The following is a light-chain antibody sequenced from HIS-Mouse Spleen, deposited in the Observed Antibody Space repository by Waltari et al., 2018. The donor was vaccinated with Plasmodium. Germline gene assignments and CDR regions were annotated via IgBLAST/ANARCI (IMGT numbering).Light chain of an antibody. J-gene: IGLJ3*02. CDR3: AAWDDSLNGPV. V-gene: IGLV1-44*01. CDR2: SNN. CDR1: SSNIGSNT. Sequence: QSVLTQPPSASGTPGQRVTISCSGSSSNIGSNTVNWYQQLPGTAPKLLIYSNNQRPSGVPDRFPGSKSGPSASLAIRGLQSEDEADYYCAAWDDSLNGPVFGGGTKLTVL.